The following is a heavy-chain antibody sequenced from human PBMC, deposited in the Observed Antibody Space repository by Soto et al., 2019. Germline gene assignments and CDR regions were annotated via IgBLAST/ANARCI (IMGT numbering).Heavy chain of an antibody. CDR1: GFTFSNYG. CDR2: ITYDGSNK. J-gene: IGHJ4*02. Sequence: QVQLVESGGGVVQPGLSLRLSCAASGFTFSNYGMHWVRQAPGKGLEWVAGITYDGSNKYYADSVNGRLTISRDNSKNTLHLQINRLRDEDTAVYYCAKQGGLPYFDFWGQGTLVTVSA. V-gene: IGHV3-30*18. CDR3: AKQGGLPYFDF. D-gene: IGHD1-26*01.